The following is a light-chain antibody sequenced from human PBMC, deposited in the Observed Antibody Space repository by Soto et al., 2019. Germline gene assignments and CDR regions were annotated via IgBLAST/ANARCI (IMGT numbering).Light chain of an antibody. V-gene: IGLV2-14*01. Sequence: QSVVTQPASVSGSPGQSITISCTGTSSDVGAYNYVSWYQQHPGKAPKLMIYDVSHRPSGVSHRFSGSKSGNTAPLTISGLQAEDEADYYCGSYTTSSNYVFGTGTKVTVL. CDR1: SSDVGAYNY. CDR3: GSYTTSSNYV. CDR2: DVS. J-gene: IGLJ1*01.